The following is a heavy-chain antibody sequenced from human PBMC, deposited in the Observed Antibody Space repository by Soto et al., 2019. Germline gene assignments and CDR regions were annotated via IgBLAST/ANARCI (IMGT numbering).Heavy chain of an antibody. CDR3: ARDDYYDSSGYYQSPDY. J-gene: IGHJ4*02. V-gene: IGHV1-18*01. CDR2: ISAYNGNT. D-gene: IGHD3-22*01. CDR1: GYTFTSYG. Sequence: ASVKVSCKASGYTFTSYGISWVRQAPGQGLEWMGWISAYNGNTNYAQKLQGRVTMTTDTSTSTAYMELRSLRSDDTAVYYCARDDYYDSSGYYQSPDYWGQGTLVTVSS.